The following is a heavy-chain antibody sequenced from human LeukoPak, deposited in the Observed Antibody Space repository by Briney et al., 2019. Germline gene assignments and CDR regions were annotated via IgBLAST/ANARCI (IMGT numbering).Heavy chain of an antibody. J-gene: IGHJ4*02. D-gene: IGHD6-13*01. CDR3: ARNLIPEQLVLNF. V-gene: IGHV4-39*07. CDR2: IYYSGST. CDR1: GGSISSSSYY. Sequence: SETLSLTCTVSGGSISSSSYYWGWIRQPPGKGLEWIGSIYYSGSTYYDPSLKSRVTMSVDTSKNQFSLNLKSVTPEDTAVYYCARNLIPEQLVLNFWGQGTLVTVSS.